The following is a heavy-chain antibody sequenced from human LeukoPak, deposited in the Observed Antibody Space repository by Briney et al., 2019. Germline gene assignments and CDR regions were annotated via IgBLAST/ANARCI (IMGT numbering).Heavy chain of an antibody. V-gene: IGHV1-46*01. Sequence: GASVKVSCKASGGTFSRFTISWVRQAPGQGFEWMGIINPSGGSTSYAQKFQGRVTMTRDTSTSTVYMELSSLRSEDTAVYYCVVSTHGWIDYWGQGTLVTVSS. CDR1: GGTFSRFT. J-gene: IGHJ4*02. CDR2: INPSGGST. CDR3: VVSTHGWIDY. D-gene: IGHD2-8*01.